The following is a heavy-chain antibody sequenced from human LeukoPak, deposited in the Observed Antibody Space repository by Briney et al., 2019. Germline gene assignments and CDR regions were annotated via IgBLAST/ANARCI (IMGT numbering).Heavy chain of an antibody. CDR1: GGSFSGYY. J-gene: IGHJ4*02. D-gene: IGHD5-18*01. CDR3: ARGGGYSYGVRIDY. CDR2: INHSGST. Sequence: PSETLSLTCAVYGGSFSGYYWSWIRQPPGKGLEWIGEINHSGSTNYNPSLKSRVTISVDTSKNQFSLKLSSVTAADTAVYYCARGGGYSYGVRIDYWGQGTLVTVSS. V-gene: IGHV4-34*01.